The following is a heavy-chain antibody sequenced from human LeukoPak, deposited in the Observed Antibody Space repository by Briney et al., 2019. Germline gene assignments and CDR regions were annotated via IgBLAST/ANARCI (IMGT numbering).Heavy chain of an antibody. CDR2: IGISSGNT. J-gene: IGHJ4*02. D-gene: IGHD1-1*01. Sequence: GALRLSCAASGFTFSSYSMNWGRRAPGKGREWMSYIGISSGNTKYADSVKGRFTISGDNSKNSLYLQMNSLRVEDTAVYYCARDYNYAFDNWGQGTLVTVSS. CDR3: ARDYNYAFDN. CDR1: GFTFSSYS. V-gene: IGHV3-48*04.